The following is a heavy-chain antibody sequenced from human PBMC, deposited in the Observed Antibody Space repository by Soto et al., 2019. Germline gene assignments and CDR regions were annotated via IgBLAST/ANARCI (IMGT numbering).Heavy chain of an antibody. D-gene: IGHD3-9*01. V-gene: IGHV3-33*01. CDR1: GFTFSYYG. CDR3: ARGNFDWSSGMDV. J-gene: IGHJ6*02. Sequence: QVQLVESGGGVVQPGRSLRLSCEASGFTFSYYGMHWVRQVPGKGLEWVAVIWYDGSNKYYADSVKGRFTISRDNSKNTLYLQMNSLRAEDTAIYYCARGNFDWSSGMDVWGQGTTVTVSS. CDR2: IWYDGSNK.